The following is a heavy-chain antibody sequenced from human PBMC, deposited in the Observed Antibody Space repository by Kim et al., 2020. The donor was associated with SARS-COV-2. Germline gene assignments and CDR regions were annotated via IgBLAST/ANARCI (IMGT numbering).Heavy chain of an antibody. D-gene: IGHD3-22*01. CDR2: IYYSGST. CDR1: GGSVSSGSYY. CDR3: ARGYYYDSSGYYNWFDP. V-gene: IGHV4-61*01. J-gene: IGHJ5*02. Sequence: SETLSLTCTVSGGSVSSGSYYWSWIRQPPGKGLEWIGYIYYSGSTNYNPSLKSRVTISVDTSKNQFSLKLSSVTAADTAVYYCARGYYYDSSGYYNWFDP.